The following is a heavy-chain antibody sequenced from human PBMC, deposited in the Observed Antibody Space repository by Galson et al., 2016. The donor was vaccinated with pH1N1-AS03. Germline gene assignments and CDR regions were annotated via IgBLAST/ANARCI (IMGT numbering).Heavy chain of an antibody. J-gene: IGHJ4*02. V-gene: IGHV3-30*04. Sequence: SLRLSCAASGFTFRNYAMHWLRQAPGKGLEWVVVISSDGTKKEDADSVKGRFTISRDSSKNTLYLQMNSLRLEDTAVYYCAREYKVRGSTKGFDYWGQGTLVTVSS. CDR1: GFTFRNYA. CDR2: ISSDGTKK. CDR3: AREYKVRGSTKGFDY. D-gene: IGHD3-10*01.